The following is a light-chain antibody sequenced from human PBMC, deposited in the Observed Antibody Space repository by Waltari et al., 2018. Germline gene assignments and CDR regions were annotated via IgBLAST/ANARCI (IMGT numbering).Light chain of an antibody. CDR3: QSYASSLGV. V-gene: IGLV1-40*01. J-gene: IGLJ2*01. CDR2: GNR. CDR1: SSNIGAGHD. Sequence: QSVLTQPPSVSGAPGQRVTSSCTGSSSNIGAGHDVHWYQQLPGTAPKLLYNGNRSRPSRVPDRCSACRSAATAYRVSAGRQAADEADYYCQSYASSLGVFCGGTKLTVL.